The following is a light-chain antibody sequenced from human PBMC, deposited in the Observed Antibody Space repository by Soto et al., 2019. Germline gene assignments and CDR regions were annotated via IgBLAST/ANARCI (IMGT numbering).Light chain of an antibody. CDR2: GAS. CDR3: QRYGSSPPT. V-gene: IGKV3-20*01. CDR1: QSVSSSY. Sequence: EIVFTQSPCTLSLSPLERSTLSCRASQSVSSSYLAWYQQKPGQAPRLLIYGASSRATGIPDRFSGSGSGTDFTLTISRLEPEDFAVYYCQRYGSSPPTFGQGTKVDIK. J-gene: IGKJ1*01.